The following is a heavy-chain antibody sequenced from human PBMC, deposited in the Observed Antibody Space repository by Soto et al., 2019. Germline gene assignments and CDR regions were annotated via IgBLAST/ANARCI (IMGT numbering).Heavy chain of an antibody. CDR3: ARHRSGWYVRGRSTYYFDY. CDR1: GGSISSSSYY. V-gene: IGHV4-39*01. Sequence: SDTLSLTCTVSGGSISSSSYYWGWIRQPPGKGLEWIGSIYYSGSTYYNPSLKSRVTISVDTSKNQFSLKLSSVTAADTAVYYCARHRSGWYVRGRSTYYFDYWGQGTLVTVSS. J-gene: IGHJ4*02. CDR2: IYYSGST. D-gene: IGHD6-19*01.